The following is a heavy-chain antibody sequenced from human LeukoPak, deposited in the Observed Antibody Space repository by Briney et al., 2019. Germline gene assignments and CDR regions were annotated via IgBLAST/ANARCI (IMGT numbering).Heavy chain of an antibody. CDR1: GDSVSSNSAS. D-gene: IGHD1-26*01. J-gene: IGHJ5*02. CDR3: ARDPDSSYEWGPFDP. CDR2: TYYRSKWRS. V-gene: IGHV6-1*01. Sequence: SQTLSLTCAISGDSVSSNSASWNWIRQSPSRGLEWLGRTYYRSKWRSDYAVSVKSRITINPDTSKNQFSLHLNSVTPEDTAVYYCARDPDSSYEWGPFDPWGQGTLVTVSS.